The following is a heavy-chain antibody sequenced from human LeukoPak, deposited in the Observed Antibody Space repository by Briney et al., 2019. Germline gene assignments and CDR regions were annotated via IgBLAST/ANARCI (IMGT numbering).Heavy chain of an antibody. V-gene: IGHV4-59*08. CDR3: ARHYGDSSGYYPYYFDY. CDR2: IYYSGST. J-gene: IGHJ4*02. Sequence: SETLSLTCTVSGGSISSYYWSWIRQPPGKGLEWIGYIYYSGSTNYNPSLKSRVTISVDTSKNQFSLKLSSVTAADTAVYYCARHYGDSSGYYPYYFDYWGQGTLVTVSS. CDR1: GGSISSYY. D-gene: IGHD3-22*01.